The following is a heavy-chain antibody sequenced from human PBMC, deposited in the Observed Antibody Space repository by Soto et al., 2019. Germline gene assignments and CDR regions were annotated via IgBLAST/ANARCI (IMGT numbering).Heavy chain of an antibody. D-gene: IGHD5-18*01. J-gene: IGHJ6*02. Sequence: QVQVVQSGAEVKKPGSSVKVSCKVSGGIFTNNAISWVRQAPGQGLEWLGGVIPLFDTAYYAQIFRGRLTISAAGATTTAYMELSGLKSADTAVYFCATGGHNDGYNFYHGMDVWGQGTTVTVS. CDR3: ATGGHNDGYNFYHGMDV. V-gene: IGHV1-69*01. CDR1: GGIFTNNA. CDR2: VIPLFDTA.